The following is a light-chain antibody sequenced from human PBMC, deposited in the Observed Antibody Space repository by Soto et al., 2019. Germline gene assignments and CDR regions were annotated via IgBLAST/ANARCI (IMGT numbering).Light chain of an antibody. CDR1: QSVTSSY. CDR3: HQYGSSPLT. Sequence: EILLTQSPGTLSLSPGERATLSCRARQSVTSSYLAWYQQKPGQAPRLLLDGASSRASGIPDRFSGSGPGTDFTLTISRLEPQDFAMYYCHQYGSSPLTFGGGPKVEIK. CDR2: GAS. V-gene: IGKV3-20*01. J-gene: IGKJ4*01.